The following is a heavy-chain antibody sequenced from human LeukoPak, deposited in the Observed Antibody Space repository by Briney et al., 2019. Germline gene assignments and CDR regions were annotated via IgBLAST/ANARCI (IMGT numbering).Heavy chain of an antibody. CDR2: IKQDGSEK. D-gene: IGHD3-3*01. J-gene: IGHJ3*02. Sequence: GGSLRLSCAASGFTFSSYWVTWVRQAPGKGLEWVANIKQDGSEKYYVDSVKGRFTISRDNAKNSLYLQMNSLRAEDTAVYYCAKLLITIFGAVKYSDAFDIWGQGTMVTVSS. CDR3: AKLLITIFGAVKYSDAFDI. CDR1: GFTFSSYW. V-gene: IGHV3-7*01.